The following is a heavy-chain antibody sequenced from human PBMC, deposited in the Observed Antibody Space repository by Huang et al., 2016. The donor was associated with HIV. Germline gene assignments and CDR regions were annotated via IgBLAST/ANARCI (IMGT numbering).Heavy chain of an antibody. CDR3: ARAVDGFNSKGFYMDV. CDR2: RRADGSNE. Sequence: QVQLVESGGGVVQPGGSLRLSCGASGFIFDNFGMHWVRRGPGKGLEWVEFRRADGSNEYNGEAVKGRFSISRDNFENMVYLQMNSLGDGDTAIYYCARAVDGFNSKGFYMDVWGKGTAVIVSS. V-gene: IGHV3-30*02. CDR1: GFIFDNFG. J-gene: IGHJ6*03. D-gene: IGHD5-12*01.